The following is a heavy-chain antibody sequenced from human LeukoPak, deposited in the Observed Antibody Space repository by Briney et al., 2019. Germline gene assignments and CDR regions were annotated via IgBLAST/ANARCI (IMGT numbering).Heavy chain of an antibody. J-gene: IGHJ4*02. D-gene: IGHD3-10*01. CDR3: ARDRSGPFDS. CDR2: ISVYNGNT. V-gene: IGHV1-18*01. CDR1: GYPFYTYG. Sequence: ASVKVSCKASGYPFYTYGISWVRQAPGQGLEWMGWISVYNGNTNYAQKLQGRLTLTTDTSTSSAYVELRSLRSDDTAIYYCARDRSGPFDSWGQGTLVTVSS.